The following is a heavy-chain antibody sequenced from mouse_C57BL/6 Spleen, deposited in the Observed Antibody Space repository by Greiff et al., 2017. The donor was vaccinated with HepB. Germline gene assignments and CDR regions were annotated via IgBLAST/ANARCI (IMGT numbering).Heavy chain of an antibody. J-gene: IGHJ3*01. CDR3: ARRGNWDSFAY. Sequence: VQLKESGPVLVKPGASVKMSCKASGYTFTDDYMNWVKQSHGKSLEWIGVINPYNGGTSYNQKFKGKATLTVDKSSSTAYMELNSLTSEDSAVYYCARRGNWDSFAYWGQGTLVTVSA. CDR2: INPYNGGT. V-gene: IGHV1-19*01. CDR1: GYTFTDDY. D-gene: IGHD4-1*01.